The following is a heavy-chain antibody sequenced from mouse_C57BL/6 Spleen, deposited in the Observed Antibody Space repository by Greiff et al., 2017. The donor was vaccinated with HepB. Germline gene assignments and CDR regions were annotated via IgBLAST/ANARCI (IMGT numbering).Heavy chain of an antibody. CDR1: GYSITSGYY. D-gene: IGHD2-2*01. CDR2: ISYDGSN. V-gene: IGHV3-6*01. Sequence: EVKLMESGPGLVKPSQSLSLTCSVTGYSITSGYYWNWIRQFPGNKLEWMGYISYDGSNNYNPSLKNRISITRDTSKNQFFLKLNSVTTEDTATYYCAREGSTMVTTWGYFDVWGTGTTVTVSS. J-gene: IGHJ1*03. CDR3: AREGSTMVTTWGYFDV.